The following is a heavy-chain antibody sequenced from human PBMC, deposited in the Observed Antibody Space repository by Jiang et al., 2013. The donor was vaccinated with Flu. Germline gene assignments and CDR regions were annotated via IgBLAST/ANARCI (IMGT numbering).Heavy chain of an antibody. D-gene: IGHD7-27*01. CDR2: IHTSGTT. V-gene: IGHV4-61*02. CDR3: ARGPSNWDDWSFDL. J-gene: IGHJ2*01. CDR1: GGSISRNFYS. Sequence: QLLESGPGLVKASQTLSLTCTVSGGSISRNFYSWTWIRQPAGKGLEWIGRIHTSGTTNYNPSLERQVTISVDMSRSHFSLKLNSVTAADTAVYYCARGPSNWDDWSFDLWGRGTLVTVSS.